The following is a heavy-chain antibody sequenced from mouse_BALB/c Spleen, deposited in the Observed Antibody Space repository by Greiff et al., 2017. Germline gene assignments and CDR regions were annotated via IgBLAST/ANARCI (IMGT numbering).Heavy chain of an antibody. CDR3: ARQNYGYDWFAY. J-gene: IGHJ3*01. D-gene: IGHD2-2*01. CDR2: ISSGGSYT. V-gene: IGHV5-6*01. Sequence: EVKLMESGGDLVKPGGSLKLSCAASGFTFSSYGMSWVRQTPDKRLEWVATISSGGSYTYYPDSVKGRFTISRDNAKNTLYLQMSSLKSEDTAMYYCARQNYGYDWFAYWGQGTLVTVSA. CDR1: GFTFSSYG.